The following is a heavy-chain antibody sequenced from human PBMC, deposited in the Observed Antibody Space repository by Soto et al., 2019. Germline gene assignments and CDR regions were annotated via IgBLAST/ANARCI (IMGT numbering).Heavy chain of an antibody. D-gene: IGHD6-19*01. J-gene: IGHJ5*01. CDR3: ARSLSFYSSGWYVSGFES. Sequence: ASVKVSCKASGGTFSSYTISWVRQAPGQGLEWMGRIIPILGIANYAQKFQGRVTITADKSTSTAYMELSSLRSEDTAVYYCARSLSFYSSGWYVSGFESWCQGTLVTVSS. V-gene: IGHV1-69*02. CDR2: IIPILGIA. CDR1: GGTFSSYT.